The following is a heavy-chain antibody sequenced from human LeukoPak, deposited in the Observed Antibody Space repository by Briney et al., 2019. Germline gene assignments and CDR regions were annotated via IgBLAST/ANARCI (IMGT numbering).Heavy chain of an antibody. CDR3: AKDRGLRLGELSLSTDRVFDY. CDR1: GFTFYTYV. J-gene: IGHJ4*02. V-gene: IGHV3-23*01. D-gene: IGHD3-16*02. CDR2: ISGSGTST. Sequence: GGSLRLSCTASGFTFYTYVMSWVRQAPGKGLEWVSGISGSGTSTYCADSVKGRFTISRDNSKNTLYLQMNSLRAEDTAVYYCAKDRGLRLGELSLSTDRVFDYWGQGILVTVSS.